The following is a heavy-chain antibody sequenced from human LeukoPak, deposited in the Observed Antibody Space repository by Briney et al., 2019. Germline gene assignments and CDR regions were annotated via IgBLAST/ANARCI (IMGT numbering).Heavy chain of an antibody. CDR2: IYSSGTT. CDR3: ARERLDLNDRFDP. V-gene: IGHV4-61*02. Sequence: PSETLSLTCDVSGGSISSGTFYWSWLRQPPGKTLEWVGWIYSSGTTTYNPSLKSRVTIVMDTAKNQFSLRLNSVTAADTAVYFCARERLDLNDRFDPWGQGAQVTVSS. J-gene: IGHJ5*02. D-gene: IGHD4-11*01. CDR1: GGSISSGTFY.